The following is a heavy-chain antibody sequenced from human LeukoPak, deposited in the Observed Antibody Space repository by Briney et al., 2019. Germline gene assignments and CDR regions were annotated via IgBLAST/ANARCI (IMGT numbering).Heavy chain of an antibody. CDR1: GGSISGYY. CDR3: ARDRGASSIAAAGNLNWFDP. D-gene: IGHD6-13*01. CDR2: IYTSGST. Sequence: SETLSLTCTVSGGSISGYYWSWIRQPAGKGLEWIGRIYTSGSTNYNPSLKSRVTMSVDTSKNQFSLKLSSVTAADTAAYYCARDRGASSIAAAGNLNWFDPWGQGTLVTVSS. J-gene: IGHJ5*02. V-gene: IGHV4-4*07.